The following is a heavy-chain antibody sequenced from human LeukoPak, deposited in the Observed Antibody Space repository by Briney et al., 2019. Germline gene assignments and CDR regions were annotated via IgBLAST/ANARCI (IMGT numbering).Heavy chain of an antibody. CDR2: INWNGGST. V-gene: IGHV3-20*04. CDR1: GFTFDDYG. J-gene: IGHJ6*03. Sequence: PGGSLRLSCAASGFTFDDYGMSWVRQAPGKGLEWVSGINWNGGSTGYADSVKGRFTISRDNAKNSLYLQMNSLRAEDTALYYCARVYHYYDSSGYYPNYYMDVWGKGTTVTVSS. CDR3: ARVYHYYDSSGYYPNYYMDV. D-gene: IGHD3-22*01.